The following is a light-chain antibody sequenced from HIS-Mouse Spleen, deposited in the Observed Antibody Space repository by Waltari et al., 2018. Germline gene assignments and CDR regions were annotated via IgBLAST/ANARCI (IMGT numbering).Light chain of an antibody. Sequence: QSALTQPRSVSGSPGQSVTISCTGTSSDVGGYNYVSWYQQHPGKAPTLMIYDVSKRPSGVPDRFSGSKSGNTASLTLSGLQAEDEADYYCCSYAGSYTLVFGGGTKLTVL. CDR1: SSDVGGYNY. V-gene: IGLV2-11*01. J-gene: IGLJ2*01. CDR2: DVS. CDR3: CSYAGSYTLV.